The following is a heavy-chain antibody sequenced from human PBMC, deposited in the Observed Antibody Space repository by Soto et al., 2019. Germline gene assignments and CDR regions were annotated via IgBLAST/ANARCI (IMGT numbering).Heavy chain of an antibody. J-gene: IGHJ4*02. D-gene: IGHD3-10*01. V-gene: IGHV3-48*01. CDR2: ISGSSGTK. CDR3: ARDHLRYVSGAYYAF. CDR1: GFTFSDYS. Sequence: GGSLRLSCAASGFTFSDYSMSWVRQAPGKGLEWVSYISGSSGTKYYADSVKGRFTISRDNAKNSLYLQMNSLRAEDTVVYHCARDHLRYVSGAYYAFWGQGALVTVSS.